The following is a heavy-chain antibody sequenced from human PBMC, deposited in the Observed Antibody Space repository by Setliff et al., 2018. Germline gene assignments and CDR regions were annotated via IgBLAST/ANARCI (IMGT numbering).Heavy chain of an antibody. J-gene: IGHJ4*02. Sequence: GESLKISCKGSGYSFTNFISDGINWVRQAPGQGLEWMGWISVYNGNAKYAQKFQGRVTMTADTSTSTAYMDLRSLRSDDTAVYYCTRDRPYENDSTGYYYFDYWGQGTLVTVSS. D-gene: IGHD3-22*01. V-gene: IGHV1-18*01. CDR2: ISVYNGNA. CDR1: GYSFTNFISDG. CDR3: TRDRPYENDSTGYYYFDY.